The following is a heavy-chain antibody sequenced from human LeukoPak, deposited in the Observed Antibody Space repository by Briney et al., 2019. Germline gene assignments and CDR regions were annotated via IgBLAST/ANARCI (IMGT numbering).Heavy chain of an antibody. J-gene: IGHJ4*02. V-gene: IGHV4-59*08. CDR2: VYQTGDT. D-gene: IGHD6-19*01. CDR3: ARHPFSAPFDY. Sequence: PSETLSLTCIVSGGSMNNYYWSWFRQPPGQGLEWIAYVYQTGDTRYNPSLKSRVSISLDMSKNQFSLKVSSVTATDTAVYYCARHPFSAPFDYWGQGILVTVSS. CDR1: GGSMNNYY.